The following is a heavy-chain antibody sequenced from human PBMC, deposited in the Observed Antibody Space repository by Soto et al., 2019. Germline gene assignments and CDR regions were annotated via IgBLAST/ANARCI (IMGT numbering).Heavy chain of an antibody. CDR2: IYPGDSDT. J-gene: IGHJ1*01. CDR3: ARLIYYDSSGYDRAEYFQH. V-gene: IGHV5-51*01. CDR1: GYSFTSYW. D-gene: IGHD3-22*01. Sequence: GESLKISCKGSGYSFTSYWIGWVRQMPGKGLEWMGIIYPGDSDTRYSPSFQGQVTISADKSISTAYLQWSSLKASDTAMYYCARLIYYDSSGYDRAEYFQHWGQGTLVTRLL.